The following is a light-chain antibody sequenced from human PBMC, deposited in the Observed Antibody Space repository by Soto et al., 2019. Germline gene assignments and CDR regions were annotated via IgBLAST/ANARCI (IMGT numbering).Light chain of an antibody. V-gene: IGKV3-15*01. CDR1: QSVRSN. CDR3: QQYNIWPPIT. CDR2: DGS. Sequence: EIVMTQSPDTVYVSPGERATLSCRASQSVRSNLAWYQHKPGQAPRLLIYDGSTRALGIPARFSGSESGTEFTLTITSLQSEDIALYYCQQYNIWPPITFGQGTRLAIK. J-gene: IGKJ5*01.